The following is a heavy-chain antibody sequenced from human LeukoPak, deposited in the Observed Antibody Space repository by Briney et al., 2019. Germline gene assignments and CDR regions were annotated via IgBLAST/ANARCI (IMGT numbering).Heavy chain of an antibody. J-gene: IGHJ4*02. V-gene: IGHV3-7*03. D-gene: IGHD3-10*01. CDR3: ARPLLVGGALDY. CDR1: GFTFSDYW. CDR2: IKEDGSEK. Sequence: GGSLRLSCTASGFTFSDYWLNWVRQAPGKGLEWGANIKEDGSEKYYVDSVKGRFTISRDNAKTSLFLQINSLKVEDTAVYYCARPLLVGGALDYWGREPLFPASS.